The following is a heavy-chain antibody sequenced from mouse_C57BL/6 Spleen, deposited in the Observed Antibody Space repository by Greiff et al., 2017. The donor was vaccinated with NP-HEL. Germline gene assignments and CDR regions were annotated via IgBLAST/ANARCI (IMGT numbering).Heavy chain of an antibody. D-gene: IGHD3-3*01. CDR3: AREAGTGAWFAY. CDR2: IHPNSGST. Sequence: VQLQQPGAELVKPGASVKLSCKASGYTFTSYWMHWVKQRPGQGLEWIGMIHPNSGSTNYNEKFKSKATLTVDKSSSTAYMQLSSLTSEDSAVYYCAREAGTGAWFAYWGQGTLVTVSA. V-gene: IGHV1-64*01. J-gene: IGHJ3*01. CDR1: GYTFTSYW.